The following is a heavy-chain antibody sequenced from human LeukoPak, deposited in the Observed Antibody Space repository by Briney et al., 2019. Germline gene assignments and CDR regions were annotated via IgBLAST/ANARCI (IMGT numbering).Heavy chain of an antibody. J-gene: IGHJ4*02. D-gene: IGHD4-23*01. CDR3: ARGYGGNSVGTDY. V-gene: IGHV3-74*01. CDR1: GFTFSSYG. CDR2: INSDGSST. Sequence: GGSLRLSCAASGFTFSSYGMSWVRQAPGKGLVWVSRINSDGSSTSYADSVKGRFTISRDNAKNTLYLQMNSLRAEDTAVYYCARGYGGNSVGTDYWGQGTLVTVSS.